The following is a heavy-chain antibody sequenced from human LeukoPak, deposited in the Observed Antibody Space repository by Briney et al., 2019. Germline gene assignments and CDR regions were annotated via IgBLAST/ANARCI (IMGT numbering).Heavy chain of an antibody. J-gene: IGHJ4*02. Sequence: GGSLRLSCAASGFTVSSNYMSWVRQAPGKGLEWVSVIYSGGSTYYADSVKGRFTISRDNSKNTLYLQMNSLRPEDTAVYYCAKDAIIVATIREIDSWGQGTLVTVSS. CDR3: AKDAIIVATIREIDS. D-gene: IGHD5-12*01. CDR1: GFTVSSNY. V-gene: IGHV3-66*02. CDR2: IYSGGST.